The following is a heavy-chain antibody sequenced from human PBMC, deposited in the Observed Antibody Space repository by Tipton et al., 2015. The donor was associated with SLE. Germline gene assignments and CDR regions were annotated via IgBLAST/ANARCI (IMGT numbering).Heavy chain of an antibody. D-gene: IGHD3-10*01. V-gene: IGHV4-59*12. Sequence: TLSLTCTVPGGSISPYYWTWVRQPPGKGLEWIGFIYYSGSTNYNPSLKSRVTISLDTSKNQFSLKLSSVTAADTAVYYCAREVSSVVRGVIRYWGQGTLVTVSS. CDR3: AREVSSVVRGVIRY. CDR2: IYYSGST. J-gene: IGHJ4*02. CDR1: GGSISPYY.